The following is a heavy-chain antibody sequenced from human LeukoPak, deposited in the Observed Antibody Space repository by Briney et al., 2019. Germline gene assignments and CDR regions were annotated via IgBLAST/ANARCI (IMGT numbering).Heavy chain of an antibody. D-gene: IGHD5-18*01. J-gene: IGHJ5*02. CDR1: GFTFSSYG. V-gene: IGHV3-33*01. CDR2: IWYDGSNK. Sequence: GGSLRLSCAASGFTFSSYGMHGVRQAPGKGLEWVAVIWYDGSNKYYADSVKGRFTISRDNSKNTLYMQMNTLRAEDTAVYYCAIGGYSYGDGDWFDPWGQGTLVTVSS. CDR3: AIGGYSYGDGDWFDP.